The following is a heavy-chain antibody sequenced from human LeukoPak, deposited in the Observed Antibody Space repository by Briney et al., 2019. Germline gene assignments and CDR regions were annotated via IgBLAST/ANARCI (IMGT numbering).Heavy chain of an antibody. CDR2: IYHSGST. J-gene: IGHJ4*02. CDR1: GGSISSSSYY. CDR3: ASGYSYGYAGGLDY. V-gene: IGHV4-39*07. Sequence: SETLSLTCTVSGGSISSSSYYWGWIRQPPGKGLEWIGYIYHSGSTYYNPSFKSRVTISVDRSKNQFSLKLSSVTAADTAVYYCASGYSYGYAGGLDYWGQGTLVTVSS. D-gene: IGHD5-18*01.